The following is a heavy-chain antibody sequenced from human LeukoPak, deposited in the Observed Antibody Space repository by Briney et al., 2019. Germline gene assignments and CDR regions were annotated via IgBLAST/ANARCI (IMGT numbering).Heavy chain of an antibody. Sequence: PSETLSLTCTVSGDSISSGAYSWNWIRQPPGKGLEWIGYIYHIGNTYYNPSLKSRVTISVDRSNNQFSLNLSSVTAADTAVYYCARSTVAAAGAVFDYWGQGTLVTVSS. V-gene: IGHV4-30-2*01. CDR1: GDSISSGAYS. J-gene: IGHJ4*02. CDR2: IYHIGNT. D-gene: IGHD6-13*01. CDR3: ARSTVAAAGAVFDY.